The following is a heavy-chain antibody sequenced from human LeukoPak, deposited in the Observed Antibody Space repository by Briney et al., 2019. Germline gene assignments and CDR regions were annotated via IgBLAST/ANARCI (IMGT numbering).Heavy chain of an antibody. CDR2: INHSGST. D-gene: IGHD2-2*01. V-gene: IGHV4-34*01. CDR1: GGSFSGYY. Sequence: PSETLSLTCAVYGGSFSGYYWSWIRQPPGKGLEWIGEINHSGSTNYNPSLKSRVTISVDTSKNQFSLKLSSVTAADTAVYYCARHRIVVVPAATGDYGMDVWGQGTTVTVPS. CDR3: ARHRIVVVPAATGDYGMDV. J-gene: IGHJ6*02.